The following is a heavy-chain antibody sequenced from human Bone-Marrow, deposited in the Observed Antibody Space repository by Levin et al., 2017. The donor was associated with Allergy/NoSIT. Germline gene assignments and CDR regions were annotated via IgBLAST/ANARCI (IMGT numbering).Heavy chain of an antibody. CDR3: AKDRVYGDYSLGV. CDR1: GFTFSSYG. J-gene: IGHJ6*02. D-gene: IGHD4-17*01. CDR2: ISYDGSNK. V-gene: IGHV3-30*18. Sequence: GGSLRLSCAASGFTFSSYGMHWVRQAPGKGLEWVAVISYDGSNKYYADSVKGRFTISRDNSKNTLYLQMNSLRAEDTAVYYCAKDRVYGDYSLGVWGQGTTVTVSS.